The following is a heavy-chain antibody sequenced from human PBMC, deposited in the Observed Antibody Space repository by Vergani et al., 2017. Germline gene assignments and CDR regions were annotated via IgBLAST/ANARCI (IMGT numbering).Heavy chain of an antibody. CDR3: ARPDIAAALWVGFDP. Sequence: QVQLVQSGAEVKKPGASVKVSCKASGYTFTGYYMHWVRQAPGQGLEWMGWINPNSGGTNYAKKFQGRVTMTRDTSISTAYMVLSRLRSDDTAVYYCARPDIAAALWVGFDPWGQGTLVTVSS. V-gene: IGHV1-2*02. CDR2: INPNSGGT. J-gene: IGHJ5*02. CDR1: GYTFTGYY. D-gene: IGHD6-13*01.